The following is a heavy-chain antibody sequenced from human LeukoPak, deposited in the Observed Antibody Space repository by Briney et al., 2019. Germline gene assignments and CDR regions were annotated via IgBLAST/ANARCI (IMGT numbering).Heavy chain of an antibody. J-gene: IGHJ4*02. V-gene: IGHV3-74*01. CDR1: GFTFSSYA. CDR3: AREQGALDS. Sequence: LGGSLRLSCAASGFTFSSYAMSWVRQAPGKGLVWVSHVSSAGYTTRYADSVKGRFTISRDNAKNTLYLQMNSLRAEDTAVYYCAREQGALDSWGQGTLVTVSS. CDR2: VSSAGYTT.